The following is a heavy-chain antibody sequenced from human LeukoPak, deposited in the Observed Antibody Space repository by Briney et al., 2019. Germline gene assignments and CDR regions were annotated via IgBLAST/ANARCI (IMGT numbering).Heavy chain of an antibody. CDR1: GGSISSSSYY. CDR2: IYYSGST. CDR3: ARGGDSPDDYGKFDY. D-gene: IGHD4-17*01. J-gene: IGHJ4*02. Sequence: PSETLSLTCIVSGGSISSSSYYWGWIRQPPGKGLEWIGSIYYSGSTHYNPSLKSRVTISVDMSKNQFSLKLSSVTAADTAVYYCARGGDSPDDYGKFDYWGQGTLVTVSS. V-gene: IGHV4-39*07.